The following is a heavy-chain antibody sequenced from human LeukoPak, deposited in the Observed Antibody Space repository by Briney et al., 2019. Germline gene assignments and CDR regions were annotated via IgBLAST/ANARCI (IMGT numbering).Heavy chain of an antibody. V-gene: IGHV3-53*01. J-gene: IGHJ4*02. D-gene: IGHD1-1*01. CDR1: GFTVSSNY. CDR3: ARGNDLDY. CDR2: IYSGGTT. Sequence: GGSLRLSCAASGFTVSSNYMSWVRQAPGKGLEWVSVIYSGGTTYYADSVKGRFTISRENTKNSLYLQMNSLRAGDTAVYYCARGNDLDYWGQGTLVTVSS.